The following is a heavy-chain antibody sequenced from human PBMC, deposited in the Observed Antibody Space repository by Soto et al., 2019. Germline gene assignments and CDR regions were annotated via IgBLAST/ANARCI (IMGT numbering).Heavy chain of an antibody. CDR3: ARSVTLDVLDYGDYYFDY. D-gene: IGHD4-17*01. V-gene: IGHV5-51*01. J-gene: IGHJ4*02. Sequence: GESLKISCKGSGYSFTSYWIGWVRQMPGKGLEWMGIIYPGDSDTRYSPSFQGQVTISADKSISTAYLQWSSLKASDTAMYYCARSVTLDVLDYGDYYFDYWGQGTLVTVSS. CDR1: GYSFTSYW. CDR2: IYPGDSDT.